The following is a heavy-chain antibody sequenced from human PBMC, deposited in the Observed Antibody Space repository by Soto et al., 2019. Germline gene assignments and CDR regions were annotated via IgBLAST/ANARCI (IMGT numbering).Heavy chain of an antibody. Sequence: SETLSLTCTVSGGSISSYYWSWIRQPPGKGLEWIGYIYYSGSTNYNPSLKSRVTISVDTSKNQFSLKLSSVTAADTAVYYCARVTGTTYYDFWSGYPHNWFDPWGQGTLVTVSS. D-gene: IGHD3-3*01. CDR3: ARVTGTTYYDFWSGYPHNWFDP. CDR1: GGSISSYY. J-gene: IGHJ5*02. V-gene: IGHV4-59*01. CDR2: IYYSGST.